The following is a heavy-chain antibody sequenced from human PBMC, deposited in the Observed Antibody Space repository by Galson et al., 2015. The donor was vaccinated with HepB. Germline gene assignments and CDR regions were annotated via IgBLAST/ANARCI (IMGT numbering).Heavy chain of an antibody. Sequence: SVKVSCKASGYTFTSYAMHRVRQAPGQRLEWMGWINAGNGNTKYSQKSQGRVTITRDTSASTAYMELSSLRSEDTAVYYCARDDARADYRPLGYWGQGTLVTVSS. CDR1: GYTFTSYA. CDR2: INAGNGNT. D-gene: IGHD3-16*01. CDR3: ARDDARADYRPLGY. V-gene: IGHV1-3*01. J-gene: IGHJ4*02.